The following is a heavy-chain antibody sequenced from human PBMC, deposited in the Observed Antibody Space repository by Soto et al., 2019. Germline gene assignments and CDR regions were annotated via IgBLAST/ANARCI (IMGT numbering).Heavy chain of an antibody. CDR3: ARGRYGDY. V-gene: IGHV1-18*01. CDR1: GYTFTSYG. CDR2: ISAHNGNP. J-gene: IGHJ4*02. D-gene: IGHD1-1*01. Sequence: QVHLVQSGAEVKKPGASVKVSCKGSGYTFTSYGITWVRQAPGQGLEWMGWISAHNGNPDYAQKLQGRVTVTRDTSTSTAYMELGSLRSDDTAVYSFARGRYGDYWGQGALVTGSS.